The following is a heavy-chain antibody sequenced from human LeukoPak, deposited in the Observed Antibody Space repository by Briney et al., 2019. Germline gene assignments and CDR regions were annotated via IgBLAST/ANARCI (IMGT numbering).Heavy chain of an antibody. D-gene: IGHD6-19*01. CDR3: AKSPLEGSGWYEYWFDP. CDR1: GFTFSSYG. Sequence: PGRSQRLSCAASGFTFSSYGMHWVRQAPGKGLEWVAVISYDGSNKYYADSVKGRFTISRDNSKNTLYLQMNSLRAEDTAVYYCAKSPLEGSGWYEYWFDPWGQGTLVTVSS. V-gene: IGHV3-30*18. J-gene: IGHJ5*02. CDR2: ISYDGSNK.